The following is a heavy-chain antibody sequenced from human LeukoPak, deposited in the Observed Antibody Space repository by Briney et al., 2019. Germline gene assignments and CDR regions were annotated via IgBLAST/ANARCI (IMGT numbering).Heavy chain of an antibody. J-gene: IGHJ4*02. CDR2: IYYSGST. CDR1: GGSISSYY. D-gene: IGHD3-10*01. CDR3: ARSGYYGSASYYNPLYYFDY. V-gene: IGHV4-59*01. Sequence: PSETLSLTCTVSGGSISSYYWSWIRQPPGKGLEWIGYIYYSGSTNYNPSLKSRVTISVDTSKNQFSLKLSSVTAADTAVYYCARSGYYGSASYYNPLYYFDYWGQGTLVTVSS.